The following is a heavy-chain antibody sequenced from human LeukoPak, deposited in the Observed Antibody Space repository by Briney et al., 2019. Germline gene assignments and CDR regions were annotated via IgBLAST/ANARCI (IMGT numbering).Heavy chain of an antibody. D-gene: IGHD6-19*01. V-gene: IGHV4-4*07. J-gene: IGHJ4*02. CDR2: IYTSGST. CDR3: ARGPLYSSGWYYFDY. Sequence: RIYTSGSTNYNPSLKSRVTISVDKSKNQFSLKLSSVTAADTAVYYCARGPLYSSGWYYFDYWGQGTLVTVSS.